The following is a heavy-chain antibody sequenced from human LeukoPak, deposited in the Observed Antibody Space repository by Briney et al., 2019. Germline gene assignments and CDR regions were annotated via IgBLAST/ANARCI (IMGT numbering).Heavy chain of an antibody. Sequence: SETLSLTCAVYGGSFSGYYWSWIRQPPGKGLEWIGEINHSGSTNYNPSLKSRVTMSVDTSKNQFSLKLSSVTAADTAVYYCARDTYYYDSSGYWADYWGQGTLVTVSS. CDR3: ARDTYYYDSSGYWADY. V-gene: IGHV4-34*01. CDR2: INHSGST. J-gene: IGHJ4*02. D-gene: IGHD3-22*01. CDR1: GGSFSGYY.